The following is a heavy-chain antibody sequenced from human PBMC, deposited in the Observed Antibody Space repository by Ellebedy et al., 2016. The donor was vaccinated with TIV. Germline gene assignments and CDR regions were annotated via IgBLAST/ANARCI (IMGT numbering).Heavy chain of an antibody. CDR1: GGSISSYH. CDR2: IYYSGST. J-gene: IGHJ5*02. CDR3: ARVPQLYNWFDP. Sequence: MPSETLSLTCTVSGGSISSYHWSWIRQPPGKGLEWIGYIYYSGSTSSNPSLKSRVTISVDTSKNQFSLKLSSVTAADTAVYYCARVPQLYNWFDPWGQGTLVTVSS. V-gene: IGHV4-59*01.